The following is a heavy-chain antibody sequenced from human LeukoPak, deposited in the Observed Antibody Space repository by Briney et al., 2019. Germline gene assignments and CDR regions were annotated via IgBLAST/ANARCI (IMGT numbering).Heavy chain of an antibody. D-gene: IGHD3-10*01. CDR3: ARDVVVAMVRGGGGNYFDY. CDR1: GFTFSIYA. J-gene: IGHJ4*02. Sequence: GGSLRLSCAASGFTFSIYALHWVRQAPGKGLEWVAVISYDGSNKYYADSVKGRFTISRDNSKNTLYLQMNSLRAEDTAVYYCARDVVVAMVRGGGGNYFDYWGRGTLVTVSS. CDR2: ISYDGSNK. V-gene: IGHV3-30*04.